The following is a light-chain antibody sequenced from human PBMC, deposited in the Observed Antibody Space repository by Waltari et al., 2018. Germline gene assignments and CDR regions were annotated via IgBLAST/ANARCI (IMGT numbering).Light chain of an antibody. Sequence: DIVLTQSPAILSLSPGERASLSCRASQSVTNYLAWYQQKPGQAPRLLIYDTSNRATGIPARFSGSGFGTDFTLTISRLEPEDFAVYYWQQRRDWPLTFGGGTKVEIK. CDR1: QSVTNY. CDR2: DTS. CDR3: QQRRDWPLT. V-gene: IGKV3-11*01. J-gene: IGKJ4*01.